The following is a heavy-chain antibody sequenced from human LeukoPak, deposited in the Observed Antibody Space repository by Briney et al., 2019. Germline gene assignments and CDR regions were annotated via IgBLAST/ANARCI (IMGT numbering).Heavy chain of an antibody. CDR2: IYPGDSDT. D-gene: IGHD3-3*01. V-gene: IGHV5-51*01. CDR1: GYSFTSNW. CDR3: ARQDGRRTIPAFDL. J-gene: IGHJ3*01. Sequence: LKITCKGSGYSFTSNWIGWVRQLPGKGLEWMGVIYPGDSDTRYSPSLQGQVTISADKSIPTAYLQWSSRKASDTVLYYCARQDGRRTIPAFDLWGQGTMVTVSS.